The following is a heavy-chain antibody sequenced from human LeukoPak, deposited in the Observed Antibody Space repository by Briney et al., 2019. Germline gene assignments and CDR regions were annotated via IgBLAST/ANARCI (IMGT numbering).Heavy chain of an antibody. CDR2: IYSDGST. Sequence: GGSLRLSCAASGFTVSSNYMSWVRQAPGKGLEWVSVIYSDGSTYYADSVKGRFTISRDNSKNTLYLQMNSLRAEDTAVYYCACSSGWPGYFDYWGQGTLVTVSS. CDR3: ACSSGWPGYFDY. V-gene: IGHV3-53*01. D-gene: IGHD6-25*01. CDR1: GFTVSSNY. J-gene: IGHJ4*02.